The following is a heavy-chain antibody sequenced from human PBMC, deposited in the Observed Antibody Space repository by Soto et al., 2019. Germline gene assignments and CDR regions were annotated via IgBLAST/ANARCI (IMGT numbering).Heavy chain of an antibody. Sequence: PGGSLRLSCAASGFTFSSYEMNWVRQAPGKGLEWVSYISSSGSTIYYADSVKGRFTISRDNAKNSLYLQMNSLRAEDTAVYYCAKGLYYYDSSSYRVFDYWGQGTPVTVSS. J-gene: IGHJ4*02. CDR1: GFTFSSYE. CDR2: ISSSGSTI. D-gene: IGHD3-22*01. CDR3: AKGLYYYDSSSYRVFDY. V-gene: IGHV3-48*03.